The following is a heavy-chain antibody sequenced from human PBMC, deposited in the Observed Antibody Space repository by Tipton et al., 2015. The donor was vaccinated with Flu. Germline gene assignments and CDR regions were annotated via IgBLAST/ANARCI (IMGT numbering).Heavy chain of an antibody. Sequence: GSLRLSCAASGFTFSSYSMNWVRQAPGKGLEWVSAISGSGGSTYYADSVKGRFTISRDNSKNTLYLQMNSLRAEDTAVYYCAKDPTGTGSSLLDYWGQGTLVTVSS. CDR3: AKDPTGTGSSLLDY. D-gene: IGHD6-6*01. J-gene: IGHJ4*02. CDR1: GFTFSSYS. V-gene: IGHV3-23*01. CDR2: ISGSGGST.